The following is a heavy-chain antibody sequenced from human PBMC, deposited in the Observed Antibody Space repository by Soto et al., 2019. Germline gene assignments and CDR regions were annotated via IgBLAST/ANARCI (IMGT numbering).Heavy chain of an antibody. J-gene: IGHJ5*02. D-gene: IGHD2-15*01. V-gene: IGHV1-2*04. CDR1: GYTFTGYY. Sequence: QVQLVQSGAEVKKPGASVKVSCKASGYTFTGYYMYWVRQAPGQGLEWMGWINPNSGGTNYAQKFQGWVTMTRDTSISTAYMELSRLRSDDTAVYYCARDSLGYCSGGSCKGFDPWGQGTLVTVSS. CDR3: ARDSLGYCSGGSCKGFDP. CDR2: INPNSGGT.